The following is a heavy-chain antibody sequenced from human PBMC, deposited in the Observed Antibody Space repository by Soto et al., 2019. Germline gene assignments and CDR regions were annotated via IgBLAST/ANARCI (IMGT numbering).Heavy chain of an antibody. CDR1: GGSVSSSQW. V-gene: IGHV4-4*02. CDR3: TRGLFSGSSYSGSWYYFDS. D-gene: IGHD1-26*01. J-gene: IGHJ4*02. Sequence: PSETLSLTCAVSGGSVSSSQWWTWVRQAPGKGLEWLGEIYHIGSTKYNPALKSRVTISVDKSNNHFSLSLTSVTAADTAVYYCTRGLFSGSSYSGSWYYFDSWGQGTMVTVSS. CDR2: IYHIGST.